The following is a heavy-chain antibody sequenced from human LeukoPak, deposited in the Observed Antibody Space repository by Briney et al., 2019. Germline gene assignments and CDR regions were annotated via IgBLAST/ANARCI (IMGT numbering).Heavy chain of an antibody. J-gene: IGHJ1*01. CDR1: GFTFSSYA. D-gene: IGHD6-13*01. CDR3: AKDKKVSSWYVYFQH. Sequence: PGGSLRLSCAASGFTFSSYAMSRVRQAPGKGLEWVSAISGSGGSTYYADSVKGRFTISRDNSKNTLYLQMNSLRAEDTAVYYCAKDKKVSSWYVYFQHWGQGALVTVSS. V-gene: IGHV3-23*01. CDR2: ISGSGGST.